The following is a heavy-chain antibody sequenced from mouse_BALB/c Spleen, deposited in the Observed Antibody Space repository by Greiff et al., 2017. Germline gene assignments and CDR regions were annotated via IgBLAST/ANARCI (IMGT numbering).Heavy chain of an antibody. CDR1: GFSLTSYG. J-gene: IGHJ3*01. CDR3: ARKEYGNHAWFAY. Sequence: QVQLQQSGPGLVQPSQSLSITCTVSGFSLTSYGVHWVRQSPGKGLEWLGVIWSGGSTDYNAAFISRLSISKDNSKSQVFFKMNSLQANDTAIYYCARKEYGNHAWFAYWGQGTLVTVSA. V-gene: IGHV2-2*02. CDR2: IWSGGST. D-gene: IGHD2-10*02.